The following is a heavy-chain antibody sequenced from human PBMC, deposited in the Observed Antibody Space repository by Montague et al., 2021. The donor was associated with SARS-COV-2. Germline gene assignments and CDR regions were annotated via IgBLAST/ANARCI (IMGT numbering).Heavy chain of an antibody. V-gene: IGHV2-70*11. D-gene: IGHD3-9*01. CDR2: IDWDDDK. Sequence: PALAKPTQTLTLTCTFSGFSLSTSGMCVSRIRQPPGKALEWLARIDWDDDKYYSTSLKTRLTISKDTSKNQVVLTMTNMDPVDTATYYCARGYYDILTGYLDAFDIWGQGTMVTVSS. CDR3: ARGYYDILTGYLDAFDI. J-gene: IGHJ3*02. CDR1: GFSLSTSGMC.